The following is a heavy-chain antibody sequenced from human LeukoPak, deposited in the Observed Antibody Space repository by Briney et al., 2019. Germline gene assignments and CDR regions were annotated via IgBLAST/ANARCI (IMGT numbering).Heavy chain of an antibody. CDR3: ARDLRDYYDSSGFDY. J-gene: IGHJ4*02. V-gene: IGHV1-69*06. CDR2: IIPIFGTA. Sequence: GASVKVSCKASGATFSSYAISWVRQAPGQGLEWMGGIIPIFGTANYAQKFQGRVTITADKSTSTAYMELSSLRSEDTAVYYCARDLRDYYDSSGFDYWGQGTLVTVSS. D-gene: IGHD3-22*01. CDR1: GATFSSYA.